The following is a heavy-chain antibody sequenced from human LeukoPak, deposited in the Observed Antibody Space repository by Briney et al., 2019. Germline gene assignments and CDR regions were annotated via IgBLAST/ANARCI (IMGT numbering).Heavy chain of an antibody. Sequence: SLRLSCAASGFTFGVFSMRWVRHAPGEGLGWVASISWNSCGIGYVDSVEGRFTISRDNAKNSLYLQMNSLRAEDTALYYCARSSNTKGFDYWVQGTLVAVSS. V-gene: IGHV3-9*01. CDR1: GFTFGVFS. CDR2: ISWNSCGI. CDR3: ARSSNTKGFDY. D-gene: IGHD1-26*01. J-gene: IGHJ4*02.